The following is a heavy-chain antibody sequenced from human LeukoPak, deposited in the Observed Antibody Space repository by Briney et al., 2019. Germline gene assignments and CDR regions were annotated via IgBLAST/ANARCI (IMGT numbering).Heavy chain of an antibody. V-gene: IGHV3-7*01. Sequence: PGGSLRLSCAASGFTFISYWMSWVRQAPGKGLEWVANIKQDGSEKYYVDSVKGRFTISRDNAKNSLYLQMNSLRAEDTAVYYCARDILGATRGLYYYYYMDVWGKGTTVTVSS. D-gene: IGHD1-26*01. J-gene: IGHJ6*03. CDR3: ARDILGATRGLYYYYYMDV. CDR2: IKQDGSEK. CDR1: GFTFISYW.